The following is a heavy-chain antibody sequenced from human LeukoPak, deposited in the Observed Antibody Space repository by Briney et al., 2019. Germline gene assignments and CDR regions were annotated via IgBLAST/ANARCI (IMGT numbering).Heavy chain of an antibody. CDR2: IEGDGSDK. J-gene: IGHJ4*02. Sequence: PGGSLTLSCAASGFTLSTYWMSWVRQAPGKGLEWVANIEGDGSDKNYRDSVKGRFSISRDSAKNSLYLQMNSLTAEDTGVYYCARDRWVVVTAIDYWGQGTLVTVSS. V-gene: IGHV3-7*01. D-gene: IGHD2-21*02. CDR1: GFTLSTYW. CDR3: ARDRWVVVTAIDY.